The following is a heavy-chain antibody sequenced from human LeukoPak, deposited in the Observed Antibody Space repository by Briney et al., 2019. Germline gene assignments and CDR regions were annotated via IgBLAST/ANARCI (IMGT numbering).Heavy chain of an antibody. D-gene: IGHD3-9*01. Sequence: ASVKVSCKASGYTFTSYGISWVRQAPGQGLEWMGWISAYNGNTNYAQKLQGRVTMTTDTSTSTAYMELRSLRSDDPAVYYCARGGGYYDILTGYYIGFDPWGQGTLVTVSS. CDR3: ARGGGYYDILTGYYIGFDP. J-gene: IGHJ5*02. CDR2: ISAYNGNT. CDR1: GYTFTSYG. V-gene: IGHV1-18*04.